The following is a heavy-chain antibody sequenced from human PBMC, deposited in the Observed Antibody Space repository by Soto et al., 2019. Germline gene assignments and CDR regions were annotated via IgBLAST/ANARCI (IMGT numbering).Heavy chain of an antibody. J-gene: IGHJ6*02. V-gene: IGHV1-69*01. CDR1: GVTVSTAA. CDR2: IILILGTT. CDR3: AIYPEVIIASDYYDDGMDV. Sequence: QVQLVQSGAEVKMPGSSVKVSCKASGVTVSTAAISWVRQAPGQGLEWVVVIILILGTTNYAQRFQGRVTITADEPTSTAYMELSSLRSEDTAVYYCAIYPEVIIASDYYDDGMDVWGPGKTVNVSS. D-gene: IGHD3-10*01.